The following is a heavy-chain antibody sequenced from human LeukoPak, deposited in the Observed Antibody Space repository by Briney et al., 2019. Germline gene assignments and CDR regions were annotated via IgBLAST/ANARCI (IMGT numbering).Heavy chain of an antibody. D-gene: IGHD2-2*01. J-gene: IGHJ6*04. CDR2: INHSGST. CDR3: ARGRDCSSTSCYLRRYYYYGMDV. V-gene: IGHV4-34*01. CDR1: PGSVSGYY. Sequence: KPSETLSLTCPVTPGSVSGYYWSGIRQHPGKGLECIGEINHSGSTIYNPSLKRRGTISVDTSRNQFSLKLSSVTAADTAVYYCARGRDCSSTSCYLRRYYYYGMDVWGKGTRVTVSS.